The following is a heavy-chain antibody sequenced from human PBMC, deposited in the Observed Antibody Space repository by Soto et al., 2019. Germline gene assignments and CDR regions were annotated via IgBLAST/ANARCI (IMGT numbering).Heavy chain of an antibody. CDR3: ARRVTAMRSWFDP. CDR2: IYPGDSDT. Sequence: GESLKISCTGSGYSFTSYWIGWVRQMPGKGLEWMGIIYPGDSDTRYSPSFQGQVTISADKSISTAYLQWSSLKASDTAMYYCARRVTAMRSWFDPWGQGTPVTVSS. D-gene: IGHD5-18*01. J-gene: IGHJ5*02. V-gene: IGHV5-51*01. CDR1: GYSFTSYW.